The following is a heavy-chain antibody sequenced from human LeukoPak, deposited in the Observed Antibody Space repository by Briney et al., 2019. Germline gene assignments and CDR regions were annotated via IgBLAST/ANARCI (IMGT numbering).Heavy chain of an antibody. V-gene: IGHV1-46*01. CDR3: ARCSSTSCARSRGWFDP. J-gene: IGHJ5*02. CDR2: MNGSGGT. Sequence: IMNGSGGTSYAQKLQGRVTITTDTSTSTAYLELRSLRSEDTAVYYCARCSSTSCARSRGWFDPWGQGPLVIVSS. D-gene: IGHD2-2*01.